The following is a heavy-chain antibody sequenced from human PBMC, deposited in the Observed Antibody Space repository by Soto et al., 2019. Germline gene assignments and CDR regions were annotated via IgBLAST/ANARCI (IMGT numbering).Heavy chain of an antibody. CDR2: IYYSGST. CDR1: GGSISSGDYY. D-gene: IGHD2-15*01. V-gene: IGHV4-61*08. CDR3: ESADYCSGGSCYPHY. Sequence: PSETLSLTCTVSGGSISSGDYYWSWIRQPPGKGLEWIGYIYYSGSTYYNPSLKSRVTISVDTSKNQFSLKLSSVTAADTAVYYCESADYCSGGSCYPHYWGQGTLVTVSS. J-gene: IGHJ4*02.